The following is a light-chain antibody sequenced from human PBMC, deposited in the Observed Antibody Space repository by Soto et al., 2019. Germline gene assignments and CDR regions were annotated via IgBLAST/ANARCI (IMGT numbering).Light chain of an antibody. Sequence: IHMTQSPSFLSPSVGHTRSITCRASQNIDMYLNWYQQKPGKAPRVLISGDSNLQSGVQSRFSGSGSGTDFTLTIRSMQSEDFAVYYCKPSGSSQITLGTGTRVEIK. V-gene: IGKV1-39*02. CDR1: QNIDMY. CDR3: KPSGSSQIT. CDR2: GDS. J-gene: IGKJ5*01.